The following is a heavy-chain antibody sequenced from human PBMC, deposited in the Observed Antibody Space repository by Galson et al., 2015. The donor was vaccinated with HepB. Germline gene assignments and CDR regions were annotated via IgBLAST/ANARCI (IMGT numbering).Heavy chain of an antibody. V-gene: IGHV1-69*13. Sequence: SVKVSCKASGGTFSTYAITWLRQAPGQGLEWMGGIIPILGSANYAQKFQGRVTITADESTRTAYMELNSLRSDDTAVYYCARMGYYDNSDSHWGQGTLVTVSS. CDR3: ARMGYYDNSDSH. CDR1: GGTFSTYA. CDR2: IIPILGSA. J-gene: IGHJ4*02. D-gene: IGHD3-22*01.